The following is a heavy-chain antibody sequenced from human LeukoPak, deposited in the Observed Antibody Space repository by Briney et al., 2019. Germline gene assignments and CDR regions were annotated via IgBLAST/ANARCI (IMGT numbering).Heavy chain of an antibody. CDR1: GGSFSGYY. Sequence: PSETLSLTCAVHGGSFSGYYWSWIRQPPGKGLEWIGEINHSGSTNYNPSLKSRVTISVDTSKNQFSLKLSSVTAADTAVYYCARASYSSSWYRVRYFDLWGRGTLVTVSS. D-gene: IGHD6-13*01. CDR3: ARASYSSSWYRVRYFDL. CDR2: INHSGST. J-gene: IGHJ2*01. V-gene: IGHV4-34*01.